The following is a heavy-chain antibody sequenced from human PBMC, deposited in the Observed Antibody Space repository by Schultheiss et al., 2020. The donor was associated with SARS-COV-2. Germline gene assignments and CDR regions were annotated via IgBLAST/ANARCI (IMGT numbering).Heavy chain of an antibody. CDR3: ARAPYYDSSGFDHYGMDV. V-gene: IGHV3-11*06. Sequence: GGSLRLSCAASGFTFSDYYMSWIRQAPGKGLEWVSYSSSSSSYTNYADSVKGRFTISGDNAKNSLYLQMNSLRAEDTAVYYCARAPYYDSSGFDHYGMDVWGQGTTVTVSS. CDR2: SSSSSSYT. J-gene: IGHJ6*02. CDR1: GFTFSDYY. D-gene: IGHD3-22*01.